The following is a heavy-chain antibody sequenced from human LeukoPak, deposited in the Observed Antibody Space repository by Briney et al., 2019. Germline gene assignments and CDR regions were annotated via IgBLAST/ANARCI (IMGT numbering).Heavy chain of an antibody. CDR1: GGTFSSYA. V-gene: IGHV1-69*05. D-gene: IGHD2-2*01. CDR2: VIPIFGTA. CDR3: ARPYCSSTSCYGWGDYYYGMDV. Sequence: SVKVSCKASGGTFSSYAISWVRQAPGQGLEWMGGVIPIFGTANYAQKFQGRVTITTDESTSTAYMELSSLRSEDTAVYYWARPYCSSTSCYGWGDYYYGMDVWGQGTTVTVSS. J-gene: IGHJ6*02.